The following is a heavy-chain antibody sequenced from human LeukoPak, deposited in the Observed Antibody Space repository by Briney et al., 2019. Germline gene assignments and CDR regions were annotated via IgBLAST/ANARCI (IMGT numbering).Heavy chain of an antibody. V-gene: IGHV1-18*01. CDR1: GYTFTSYG. D-gene: IGHD3-9*01. J-gene: IGHJ4*02. CDR2: ISAYNGNT. CDR3: ARHPTVLRYFDWLLSSGKGEAEGYYFDY. Sequence: ASVKVSCKASGYTFTSYGISWVRQAPGQGLEWMGWISAYNGNTNYAQKLQGRVTMTTDTSTSTAYMELRSLRSDDTAVYYCARHPTVLRYFDWLLSSGKGEAEGYYFDYWGQGTLVTVSS.